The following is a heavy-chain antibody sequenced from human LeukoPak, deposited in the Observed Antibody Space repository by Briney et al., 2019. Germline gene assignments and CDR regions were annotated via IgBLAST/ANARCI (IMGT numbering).Heavy chain of an antibody. V-gene: IGHV4-34*01. CDR2: INHSGST. CDR1: GGSFSGYY. Sequence: SETLSLTCAVYGGSFSGYYWSWIRQPPGKGLEWIGEINHSGSTNYNPSLKSRVTISVDTSKNQFSLKLSSVTAADAAVYYCARGVAAGYWGQGTLVTVSS. D-gene: IGHD6-19*01. J-gene: IGHJ4*02. CDR3: ARGVAAGY.